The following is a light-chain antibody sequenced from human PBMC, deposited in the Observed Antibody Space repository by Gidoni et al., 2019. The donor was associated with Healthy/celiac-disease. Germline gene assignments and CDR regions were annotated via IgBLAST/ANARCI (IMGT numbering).Light chain of an antibody. J-gene: IGKJ1*01. Sequence: DIQLTQSPSFLSASVGDRVTITCRASQDINNYLVWYQQKPGKAPKLLISGASTLQSGVPSRFSGSGSGTEFTLTVSSLQPEDFATYYCQQLSSYPPWTFGQGTKVELK. CDR3: QQLSSYPPWT. CDR1: QDINNY. CDR2: GAS. V-gene: IGKV1-9*01.